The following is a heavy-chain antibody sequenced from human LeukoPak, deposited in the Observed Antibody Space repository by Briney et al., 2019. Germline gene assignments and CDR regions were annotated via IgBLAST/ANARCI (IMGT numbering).Heavy chain of an antibody. J-gene: IGHJ4*02. CDR1: GASISGYY. CDR2: IYTIGST. V-gene: IGHV4-4*07. CDR3: ARELAAAGHADY. Sequence: SETLSLTCTVSGASISGYYWSWIRQPAGKGLEWMGRIYTIGSTNYNPSLKSRVTMSVDTSKNQFSLNLTSVTAADTAVYYCARELAAAGHADYWGQGTLVTVSS. D-gene: IGHD6-13*01.